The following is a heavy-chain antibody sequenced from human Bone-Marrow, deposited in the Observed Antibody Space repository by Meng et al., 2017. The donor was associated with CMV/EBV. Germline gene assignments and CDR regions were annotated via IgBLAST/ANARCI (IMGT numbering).Heavy chain of an antibody. V-gene: IGHV4-34*01. J-gene: IGHJ6*02. CDR2: IYYSGST. CDR3: ARSEPAGSCCTNGVCSDYYYGMDV. D-gene: IGHD2-8*01. Sequence: SEPLSLTCAVYGGSFSGYYWSWIRQPPGKGLEYIGSIYYSGSTYYNPSLKSRVTISVDTSKNQFSLKLRSVTAADTAVYYCARSEPAGSCCTNGVCSDYYYGMDVWGQGTTVTVSS. CDR1: GGSFSGYY.